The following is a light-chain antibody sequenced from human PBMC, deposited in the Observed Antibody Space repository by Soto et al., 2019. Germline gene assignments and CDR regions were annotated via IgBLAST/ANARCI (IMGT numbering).Light chain of an antibody. CDR3: GSWDSSLSAYV. Sequence: QSALTQPPSVSAAPGQKVTISCSGSSSNIGGNSVSWYQQLPGTAPKLLIYDDNKRPSGIPDRFSGSKSGTSATLGITGFQTGYGADYYCGSWDSSLSAYVFGTGTKVTVL. CDR2: DDN. CDR1: SSNIGGNS. V-gene: IGLV1-51*01. J-gene: IGLJ1*01.